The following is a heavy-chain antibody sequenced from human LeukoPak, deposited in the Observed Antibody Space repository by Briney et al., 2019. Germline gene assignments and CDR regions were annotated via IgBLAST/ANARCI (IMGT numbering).Heavy chain of an antibody. V-gene: IGHV3-21*01. Sequence: GGSLRLSCAASGFTFSSYSMNWVRQAPGKGLGWVSSISSSSSCIYYADSVKGRFTISRDNAKNSLYLQMNSLRAEDTAVYYCARDFGGYYENYFDYWGQGTLVTVSS. J-gene: IGHJ4*02. CDR1: GFTFSSYS. CDR3: ARDFGGYYENYFDY. CDR2: ISSSSSCI. D-gene: IGHD3-22*01.